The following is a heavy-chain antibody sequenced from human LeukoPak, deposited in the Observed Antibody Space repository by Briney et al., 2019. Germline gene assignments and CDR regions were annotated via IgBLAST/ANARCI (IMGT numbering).Heavy chain of an antibody. CDR3: ARTPKRFGELYQPGDS. D-gene: IGHD3-10*01. V-gene: IGHV1-18*01. CDR2: ISCYNGNA. Sequence: ASVKVSCKASGYTFTSYGISWVRQAPGQGLEWMGWISCYNGNANYAQNLQERVSLTSDKSTNTAYMEVKSLRPDDTAVYYCARTPKRFGELYQPGDSWGQGTLLTVSS. J-gene: IGHJ4*02. CDR1: GYTFTSYG.